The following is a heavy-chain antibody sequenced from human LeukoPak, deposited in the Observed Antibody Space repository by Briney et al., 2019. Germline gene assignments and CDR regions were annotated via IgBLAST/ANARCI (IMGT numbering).Heavy chain of an antibody. J-gene: IGHJ4*02. CDR1: GFTLTSYG. Sequence: GGSLRLSCAASGFTLTSYGMNWVRQAPGKGREGVAFIRYDGSNKYYADSVKGRFTISRDNSKNTLYLQMNSLRAEDTAVYYCAKDHRAYCGGDCVDFDYWGQGTLVTVSS. CDR2: IRYDGSNK. CDR3: AKDHRAYCGGDCVDFDY. D-gene: IGHD2-21*02. V-gene: IGHV3-30*02.